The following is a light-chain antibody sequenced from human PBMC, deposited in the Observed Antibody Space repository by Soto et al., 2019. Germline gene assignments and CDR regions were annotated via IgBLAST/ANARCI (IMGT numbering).Light chain of an antibody. CDR2: GAS. CDR3: QQYNSWLWT. J-gene: IGKJ1*01. CDR1: QSVSSK. V-gene: IGKV3-15*01. Sequence: EIVLTHSPGTLSLSPWERATLSSRASQSVSSKLAWYQQKPGQAPRLLIYGASTRATGIPARFSGSGSGTEFTLIISSLQSEDSAVYYCQQYNSWLWTFGQGTKVDIK.